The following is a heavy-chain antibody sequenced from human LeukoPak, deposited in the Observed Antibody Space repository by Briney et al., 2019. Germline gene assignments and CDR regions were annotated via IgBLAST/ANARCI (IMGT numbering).Heavy chain of an antibody. D-gene: IGHD6-13*01. CDR1: GYSFTNYW. J-gene: IGHJ4*02. Sequence: GEPLKISCKGSGYSFTNYWTAWVRQMPGKGLEWMGIIYPGDSDTKYSPSFQGHVTISADKSITTAYLQWSSLKASDTAMYYCARLGATAGIDYWGQGTQVTVSS. CDR2: IYPGDSDT. V-gene: IGHV5-51*01. CDR3: ARLGATAGIDY.